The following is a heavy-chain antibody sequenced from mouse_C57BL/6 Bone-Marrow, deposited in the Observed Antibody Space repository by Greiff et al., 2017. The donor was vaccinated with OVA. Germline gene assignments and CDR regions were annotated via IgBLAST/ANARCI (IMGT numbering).Heavy chain of an antibody. CDR2: ILPGSGST. Sequence: QVQLKQSGAELMKPGASVKLSCKATGYTFTGYWIEWVKQRPGHGLEWIGEILPGSGSTNYNEKFKGKATFTADTSSNTAYMQLSSLTTEDSAIYYCARRIPITTVVATNAYWGQGTLVTVSA. D-gene: IGHD1-1*01. CDR1: GYTFTGYW. J-gene: IGHJ3*01. CDR3: ARRIPITTVVATNAY. V-gene: IGHV1-9*01.